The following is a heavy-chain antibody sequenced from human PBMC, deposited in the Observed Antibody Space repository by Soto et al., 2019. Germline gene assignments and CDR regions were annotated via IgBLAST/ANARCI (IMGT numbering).Heavy chain of an antibody. Sequence: GGSLRLSCAASGFTFSSYAMSWVRQATGKGLEWVSAISGSGGSTYYADSMKGRFTISRDNSKNTLYLQMNSLRAEDTAVYYCAKRPDYDSSGYRPHWYFDLWGRGTLVTVSS. V-gene: IGHV3-23*01. CDR3: AKRPDYDSSGYRPHWYFDL. CDR2: ISGSGGST. CDR1: GFTFSSYA. J-gene: IGHJ2*01. D-gene: IGHD3-22*01.